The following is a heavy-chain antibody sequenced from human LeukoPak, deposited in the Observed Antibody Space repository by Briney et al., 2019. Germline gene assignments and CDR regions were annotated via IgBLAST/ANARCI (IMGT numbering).Heavy chain of an antibody. CDR1: GGSISSYY. Sequence: PSETLSLTCTVSGGSISSYYWNWIRQPAGKGLEWIGRIDSSGSTKYNPSLKSRVTMSVDTSKNQFSLKLTSVTSADTAVYYCARIGVGARGGGDAFDIWGQGTMVTVSS. CDR3: ARIGVGARGGGDAFDI. CDR2: IDSSGST. J-gene: IGHJ3*02. D-gene: IGHD1-26*01. V-gene: IGHV4-4*07.